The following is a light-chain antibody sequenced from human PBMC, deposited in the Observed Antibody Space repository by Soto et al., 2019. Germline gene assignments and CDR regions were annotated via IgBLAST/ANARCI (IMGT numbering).Light chain of an antibody. J-gene: IGLJ2*01. CDR1: SSNIGSNY. Sequence: QSVLTQPASVSGTPGQRVTISCSGSSSNIGSNYVYWYQQLPGTAPKLLIYRNNQRPSGVPDRFSGSKSGTSASLAISGLRSEDEADYYCAAWDDSLSVVVFGGGTKLTVL. CDR3: AAWDDSLSVVV. V-gene: IGLV1-47*01. CDR2: RNN.